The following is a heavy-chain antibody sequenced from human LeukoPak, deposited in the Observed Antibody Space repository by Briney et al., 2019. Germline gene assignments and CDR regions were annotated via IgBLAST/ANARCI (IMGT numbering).Heavy chain of an antibody. CDR2: IIPTFGTA. D-gene: IGHD2-2*02. V-gene: IGHV1-69*13. CDR3: PRSLGYCSSTSCYNGVGDY. CDR1: GGTFISYP. J-gene: IGHJ4*02. Sequence: SVKVSFKASGGTFISYPISWVRQAPGQGLEWMGGIIPTFGTANNAQKYQGRVTITADESTRAAYMQLSNLRYMGTPARYLPRSLGYCSSTSCYNGVGDYWGQGTLVTVSS.